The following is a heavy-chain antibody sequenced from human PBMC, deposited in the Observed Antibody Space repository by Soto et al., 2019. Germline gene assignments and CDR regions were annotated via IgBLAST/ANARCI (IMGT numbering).Heavy chain of an antibody. Sequence: ASVKVSCKASGYTFTSYGISWVRQAPGQGLEWMGWISAYNGNTNYAQKLQGRVTMTTDTSTSTAYMELRSLRSDDTAVYYCARDREYDFWSGYPYFDYWGQGTLVTVSS. CDR1: GYTFTSYG. V-gene: IGHV1-18*01. CDR2: ISAYNGNT. CDR3: ARDREYDFWSGYPYFDY. J-gene: IGHJ4*02. D-gene: IGHD3-3*01.